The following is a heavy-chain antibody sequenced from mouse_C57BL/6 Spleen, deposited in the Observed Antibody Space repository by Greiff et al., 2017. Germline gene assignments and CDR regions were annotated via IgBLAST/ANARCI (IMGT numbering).Heavy chain of an antibody. V-gene: IGHV1-55*01. CDR2: IYPGSGST. CDR1: GYTFTSYW. CDR3: ARDGYDHYFDY. D-gene: IGHD2-2*01. J-gene: IGHJ2*01. Sequence: VQLQESGAELVKPGASVKMSCKASGYTFTSYWMTWVKQRPGQGLEWIGDIYPGSGSTNYNEKFKSKATLTVDTSSSTAYMQLSSLTSEDSAVYYCARDGYDHYFDYWGQGTTLTVSS.